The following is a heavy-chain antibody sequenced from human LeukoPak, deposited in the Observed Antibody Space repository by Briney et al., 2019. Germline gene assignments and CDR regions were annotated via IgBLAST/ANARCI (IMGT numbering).Heavy chain of an antibody. J-gene: IGHJ3*02. CDR2: INPSGDST. CDR1: GYTFTTFY. Sequence: GASVKVSCKASGYTFTTFYIHWVRQAPGQGLEWMGMINPSGDSTIYARKFQGRVTMTGDMSTSTVYMEMNSLRSEDTAVYYCASYILTGYYNGHDAFDIWGQGTMVIVSS. CDR3: ASYILTGYYNGHDAFDI. D-gene: IGHD3-9*01. V-gene: IGHV1-46*01.